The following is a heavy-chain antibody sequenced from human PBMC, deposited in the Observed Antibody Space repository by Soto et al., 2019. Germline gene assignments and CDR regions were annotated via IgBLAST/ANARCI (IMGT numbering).Heavy chain of an antibody. V-gene: IGHV3-30*18. CDR3: EKGAAAAGWFDS. CDR2: TSYDGSNN. CDR1: GFDISSIG. Sequence: GGSPRLSCAASGFDISSIGMHWIRQAPGKGLEWVALTSYDGSNNYYADSVKGRFTISRDNSKNTLYLEMNNLRVEDTAVYYCEKGAAAAGWFDSWCQGTLVTVSS. D-gene: IGHD6-25*01. J-gene: IGHJ5*01.